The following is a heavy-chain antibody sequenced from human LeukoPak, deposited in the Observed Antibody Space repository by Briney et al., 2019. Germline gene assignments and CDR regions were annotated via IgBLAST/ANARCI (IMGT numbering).Heavy chain of an antibody. CDR2: IYSGGST. D-gene: IGHD3-10*01. CDR1: GGSISSGSHY. Sequence: PSETLSLTCRVSGGSISSGSHYWNWIRQPAGKGLEWIGRIYSGGSTNYNPSLKSRVTISVEKSKNQFFLRLTFVTAADTAVYYCAGADSGSWFDPWGQGTLVTVSS. CDR3: AGADSGSWFDP. J-gene: IGHJ5*02. V-gene: IGHV4-61*02.